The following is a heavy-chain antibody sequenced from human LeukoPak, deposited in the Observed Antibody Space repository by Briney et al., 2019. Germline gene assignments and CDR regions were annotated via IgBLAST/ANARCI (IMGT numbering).Heavy chain of an antibody. CDR3: ARHARFLDYYYGMDV. CDR2: IYPGDSDT. D-gene: IGHD3-3*01. Sequence: PGESLKTSCKGSGYSFTSYWIGWVRQMPGEGLEWMGIIYPGDSDTRYSPSFQGQVTISADKSISTAYLQWSSLKASDTAMYYCARHARFLDYYYGMDVWGQGTTVTVSS. CDR1: GYSFTSYW. V-gene: IGHV5-51*01. J-gene: IGHJ6*02.